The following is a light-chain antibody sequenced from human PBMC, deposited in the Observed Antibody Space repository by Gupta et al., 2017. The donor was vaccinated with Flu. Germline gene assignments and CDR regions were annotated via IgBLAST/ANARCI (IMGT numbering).Light chain of an antibody. CDR2: GAS. Sequence: TLSLSPGERATLSCRASQSVSNNYSDWQQQNASHDRSLLMYGASNRATGPTEMFSGSWYGKYXTLTSSXRDQEDFAVYYCQRYACSPPWTFGXGTKVEIK. CDR1: QSVSNNY. V-gene: IGKV3-20*01. J-gene: IGKJ1*01. CDR3: QRYACSPPWT.